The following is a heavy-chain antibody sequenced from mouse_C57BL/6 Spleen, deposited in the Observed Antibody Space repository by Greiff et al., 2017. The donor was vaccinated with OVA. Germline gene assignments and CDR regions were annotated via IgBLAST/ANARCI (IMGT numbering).Heavy chain of an antibody. Sequence: VQLQQSGPELVKPGASVKISCKASGYTFTDYYLNWVKQSHGKSLEWIGDINPNNGGTSYNQKFKGKATLTVDKSSSTAYMELRSLTSEDSAVYYCARSLWSYWGQGTTLTVSS. CDR2: INPNNGGT. D-gene: IGHD1-1*02. J-gene: IGHJ2*01. CDR3: ARSLWSY. V-gene: IGHV1-26*01. CDR1: GYTFTDYY.